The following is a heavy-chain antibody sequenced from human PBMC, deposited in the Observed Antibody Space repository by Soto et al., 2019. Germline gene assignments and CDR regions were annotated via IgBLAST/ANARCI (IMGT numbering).Heavy chain of an antibody. CDR2: ISTSGTTV. CDR1: GFAFSGYS. V-gene: IGHV3-48*01. J-gene: IGHJ4*02. CDR3: ARDVGYYYDKLDC. D-gene: IGHD3-22*01. Sequence: EVQLVESGGALVQPGGSPRLSCAASGFAFSGYSMNWVRQPPGKGLEWVSYISTSGTTVHYADSVRGRFTISRDNAKNSLYLQMNSLRAEDTAVYYCARDVGYYYDKLDCWGQGTLVTVSS.